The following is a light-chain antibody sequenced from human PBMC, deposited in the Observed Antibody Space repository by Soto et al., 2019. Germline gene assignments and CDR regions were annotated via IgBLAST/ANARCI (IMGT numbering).Light chain of an antibody. J-gene: IGKJ2*01. Sequence: EIVLTQSPATLSSSPGERATLSCRASQTVNSRLAWYQHKPGQAPRLLIYHTSNRATGIPARFSGSGSGTDFTLTISSLEPEDFAVYYCQQYNNWPYTFGQGTKVDI. CDR2: HTS. CDR1: QTVNSR. V-gene: IGKV3-11*01. CDR3: QQYNNWPYT.